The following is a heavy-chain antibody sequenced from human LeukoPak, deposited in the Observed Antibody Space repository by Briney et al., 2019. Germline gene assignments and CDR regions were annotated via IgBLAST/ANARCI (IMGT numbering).Heavy chain of an antibody. CDR3: AKGSGSSCYSPCDY. CDR2: ICANDGNT. J-gene: IGHJ4*02. CDR1: GLTFRNYA. V-gene: IGHV3-23*01. Sequence: GGSLRLSSAASGLTFRNYAMSWVRQAPGKGLEWVSVICANDGNTYYAEAVKGRFTISRDNYKDTLYLQMDSLRAEDTAVYYCAKGSGSSCYSPCDYWGQGILVTVSS. D-gene: IGHD2-15*01.